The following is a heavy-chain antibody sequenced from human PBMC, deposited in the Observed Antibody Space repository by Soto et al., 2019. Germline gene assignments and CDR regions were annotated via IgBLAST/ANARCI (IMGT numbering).Heavy chain of an antibody. V-gene: IGHV3-33*01. CDR2: IWYDGSKK. CDR1: AFTFSSYG. J-gene: IGHJ4*02. Sequence: QVQLVESGGGVVQPGRSLRLSCAASAFTFSSYGMHWVRQAPGKGLEWVAVIWYDGSKKYYADSVKGRFTISRDNSKNTLYLQMTSLRAEDTAVYYCARSSAPLLMVPATPWGYGGQGTLVTVSS. CDR3: ARSSAPLLMVPATPWGY. D-gene: IGHD2-15*01.